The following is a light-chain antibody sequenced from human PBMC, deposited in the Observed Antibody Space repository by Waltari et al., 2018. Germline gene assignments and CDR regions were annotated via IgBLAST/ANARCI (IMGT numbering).Light chain of an antibody. J-gene: IGLJ2*01. Sequence: QSVLTQPPSASGTPGQRVTISCPGSSSNLGSYIVNWYHQLPGTAPNLLIYIHNLRPSGVPDRFSGSKSGTSASLAISGLQSEDEADYYCAAWDDSLDGPVFGGGTRLTVL. CDR3: AAWDDSLDGPV. CDR1: SSNLGSYI. CDR2: IHN. V-gene: IGLV1-44*01.